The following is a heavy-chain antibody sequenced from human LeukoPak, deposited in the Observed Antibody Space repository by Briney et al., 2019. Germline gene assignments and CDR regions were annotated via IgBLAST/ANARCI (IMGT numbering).Heavy chain of an antibody. CDR3: ARAARVDY. V-gene: IGHV3-7*03. CDR1: VFTFRSYW. Sequence: GGSLRLFCAASVFTFRSYWMSCVRQAPGKGLECVANIKQDGSEKYYVDSVKGRFPISRDNAKNSLYLQMNSLRTEDTAVYYHARAARVDYWGHGTPVTVSS. J-gene: IGHJ4*01. CDR2: IKQDGSEK.